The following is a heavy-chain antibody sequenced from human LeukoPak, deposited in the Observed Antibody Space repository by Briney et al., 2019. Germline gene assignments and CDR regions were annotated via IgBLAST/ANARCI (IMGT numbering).Heavy chain of an antibody. Sequence: GASVKVSCKASGGTFSSYAISWVRQAPGQGLEWMGGIIPIFGTANYAQKFQGRVTITADESTSTAYMELSSLRSEDTAVYYCARGYCSGGSCYSRFDYWGQGTLVTVSS. CDR3: ARGYCSGGSCYSRFDY. J-gene: IGHJ4*02. D-gene: IGHD2-15*01. CDR2: IIPIFGTA. CDR1: GGTFSSYA. V-gene: IGHV1-69*13.